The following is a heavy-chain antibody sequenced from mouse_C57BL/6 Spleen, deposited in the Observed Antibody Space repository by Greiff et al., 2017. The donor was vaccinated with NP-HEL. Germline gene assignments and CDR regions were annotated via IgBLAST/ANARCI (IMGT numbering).Heavy chain of an antibody. CDR1: GYAFSSSW. V-gene: IGHV1-82*01. Sequence: QVQLQQSGPELVKPGASVKISCKASGYAFSSSWMNWVKQRPGKGLEWIGRIYPGDGDTNYNGKFKGKATLTADKSSSTAYMQISSLTSEDSAVYFCARGEPYAMDYWGQGTSVTVSS. CDR2: IYPGDGDT. CDR3: ARGEPYAMDY. J-gene: IGHJ4*01.